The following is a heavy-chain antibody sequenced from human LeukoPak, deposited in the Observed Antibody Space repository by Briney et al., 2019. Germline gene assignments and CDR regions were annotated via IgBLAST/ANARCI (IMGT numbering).Heavy chain of an antibody. V-gene: IGHV3-23*01. CDR2: MNGGGGIT. D-gene: IGHD6-13*01. Sequence: TGGSLRLSCAASGFTFSSYAMYWIRQAPGKGLEWVSGMNGGGGITYYADSVEGRFTISRDDSKNTLYLQMNSLRAEDTAVYYCARDCRYSNSWPVYWGQGTLVTVSS. CDR1: GFTFSSYA. J-gene: IGHJ4*02. CDR3: ARDCRYSNSWPVY.